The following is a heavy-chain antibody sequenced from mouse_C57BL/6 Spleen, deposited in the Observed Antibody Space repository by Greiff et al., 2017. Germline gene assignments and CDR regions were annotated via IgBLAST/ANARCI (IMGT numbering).Heavy chain of an antibody. Sequence: VKLQQPGAELVKPGASVKMSCKASGYTFTSYWITWVKQRPGQGLEWIGDIYPGSGSTNYNEKFKSKATLTVDTSASTAYMQLSSLPSEDSAVYYCAREAYDGYSWFAYWGQGTLVTVSA. V-gene: IGHV1-55*01. J-gene: IGHJ3*01. CDR2: IYPGSGST. CDR3: AREAYDGYSWFAY. D-gene: IGHD2-3*01. CDR1: GYTFTSYW.